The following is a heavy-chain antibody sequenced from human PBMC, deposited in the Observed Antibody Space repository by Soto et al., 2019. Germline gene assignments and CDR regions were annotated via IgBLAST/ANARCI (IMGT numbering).Heavy chain of an antibody. D-gene: IGHD6-19*01. Sequence: LSLTCTVSGGSISSGDYSWSWIRQPPGKGLEWIGYISYSGTTYYNPSLQTRVSISVDTSNNQFSRKLSPVTAADTAVYFCATGYGYSSGWHFDSWGQGTLVTVSS. V-gene: IGHV4-30-4*01. CDR3: ATGYGYSSGWHFDS. CDR1: GGSISSGDYS. J-gene: IGHJ4*02. CDR2: ISYSGTT.